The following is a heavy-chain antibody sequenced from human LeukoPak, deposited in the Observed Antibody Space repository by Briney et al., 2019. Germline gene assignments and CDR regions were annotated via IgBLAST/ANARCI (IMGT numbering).Heavy chain of an antibody. J-gene: IGHJ5*02. CDR3: TTKAVAALNWFDP. Sequence: GGSLRLSCAASGFTFSGSAMHWVRQASGKGLEWVGRIRSKANSYATAYAASVKGRFTISRDDSKNTAYLQMNSLKTEDTAVYYCTTKAVAALNWFDPWGQGTLVTVSS. CDR2: IRSKANSYAT. CDR1: GFTFSGSA. V-gene: IGHV3-73*01. D-gene: IGHD6-19*01.